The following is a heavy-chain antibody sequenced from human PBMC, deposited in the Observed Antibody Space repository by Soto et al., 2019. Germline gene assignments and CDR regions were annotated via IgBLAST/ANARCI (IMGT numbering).Heavy chain of an antibody. CDR2: LYNSGRT. V-gene: IGHV4-59*01. D-gene: IGHD6-19*01. Sequence: SETLSLTCTVSGGSMNDYYCNWIRQSPGKGLEWIGYLYNSGRTTYNPSLKTRVTISVDTSNNHFSLKLASVTAADTAVYYCARGARYTGGNAYYFDSWGQGTLVTVSS. J-gene: IGHJ4*02. CDR3: ARGARYTGGNAYYFDS. CDR1: GGSMNDYY.